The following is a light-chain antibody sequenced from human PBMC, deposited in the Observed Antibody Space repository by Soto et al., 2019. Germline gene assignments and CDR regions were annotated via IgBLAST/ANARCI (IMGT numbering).Light chain of an antibody. Sequence: QAVVTQEPSVTVSPGGTVTLTCGSTTGAVTSGHFPYWFQQKPGQAPRTLLYEVSNTYSWTPARFSGSLLGGKAALTLSGAQPEDEADYYCWLSYNDDRVFGGGTKLTVL. CDR2: EVS. CDR3: WLSYNDDRV. J-gene: IGLJ3*02. V-gene: IGLV7-46*01. CDR1: TGAVTSGHF.